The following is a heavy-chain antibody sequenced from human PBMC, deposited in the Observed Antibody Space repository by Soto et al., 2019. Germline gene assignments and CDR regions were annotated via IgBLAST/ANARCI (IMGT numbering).Heavy chain of an antibody. J-gene: IGHJ4*02. Sequence: GSLILSCAASGFIFNTHAMSWVRQAPGKGLEWVAIISYDGSNTYYADSVKGRFTISRDNSKNTLYLQMNSLRAEDTSVYYCAKEGGLSGSYYISSSYYFDYWGQGTLVTVSS. CDR2: ISYDGSNT. CDR1: GFIFNTHA. D-gene: IGHD1-26*01. CDR3: AKEGGLSGSYYISSSYYFDY. V-gene: IGHV3-30*18.